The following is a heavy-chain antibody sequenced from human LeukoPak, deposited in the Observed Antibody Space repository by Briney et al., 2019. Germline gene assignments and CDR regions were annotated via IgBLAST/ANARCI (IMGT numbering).Heavy chain of an antibody. V-gene: IGHV4-30-4*07. CDR2: IYYSGST. CDR3: ARGGSWLQFDAFDI. Sequence: KPSQTLSLTCAVSGGSISSGGYSWSWVRQPPGKGLEWIGYIYYSGSTYYNPSLKSRVTISVDTSTNQFSLKLSSVTAADTAVYYCARGGSWLQFDAFDIWGQGTVVTVSS. D-gene: IGHD5-24*01. J-gene: IGHJ3*02. CDR1: GGSISSGGYS.